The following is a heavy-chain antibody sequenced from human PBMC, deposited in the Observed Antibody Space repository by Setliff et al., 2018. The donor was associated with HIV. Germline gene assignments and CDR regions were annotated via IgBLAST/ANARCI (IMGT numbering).Heavy chain of an antibody. CDR1: GYTFTNYG. Sequence: ASVTVSCKASGYTFTNYGISWVRQAPGQGLEWMGWISAYNGNTNYAQKLQGRVTLTTDTSTSTAYMELRSLRSDDTAVYYCARFGDYDDSSGYITDYWGQGTLVTVSS. J-gene: IGHJ4*02. V-gene: IGHV1-18*01. CDR3: ARFGDYDDSSGYITDY. CDR2: ISAYNGNT. D-gene: IGHD3-22*01.